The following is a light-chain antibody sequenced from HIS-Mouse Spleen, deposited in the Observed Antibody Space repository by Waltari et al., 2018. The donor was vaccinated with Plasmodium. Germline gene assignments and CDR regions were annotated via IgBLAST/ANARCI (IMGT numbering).Light chain of an antibody. J-gene: IGKJ1*01. Sequence: DIQMTQSPSSLSASVGDRVTITCRASQSISSYLNWYQQKPGKAPKLLIYAASSLKSGVQSRFSGSGSGTDFTLTISSLQPEDFATYYCQQSYSTWTFGQGTKVEIK. CDR2: AAS. CDR1: QSISSY. CDR3: QQSYSTWT. V-gene: IGKV1-39*01.